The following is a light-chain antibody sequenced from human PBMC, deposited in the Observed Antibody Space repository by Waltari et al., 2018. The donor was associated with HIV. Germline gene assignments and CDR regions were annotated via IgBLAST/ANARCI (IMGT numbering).Light chain of an antibody. J-gene: IGLJ3*02. Sequence: QLVLTQSPSASASLGASVKLTCTLSSGHSSYAIAWHQKQAGKRPRYLMKVNSDGSHNKGDGIPVRFSGSSSGAERYLTIASRQSEDEADYYCQTWATGIQVFGGGTKLTVL. CDR1: SGHSSYA. CDR3: QTWATGIQV. CDR2: VNSDGSH. V-gene: IGLV4-69*01.